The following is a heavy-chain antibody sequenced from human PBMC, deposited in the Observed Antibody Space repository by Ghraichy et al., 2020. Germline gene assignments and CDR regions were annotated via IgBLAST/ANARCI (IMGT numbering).Heavy chain of an antibody. D-gene: IGHD1-20*01. CDR2: ISVYNGNT. V-gene: IGHV1-18*01. CDR1: GYSFSGYG. Sequence: ASVKVSCKASGYSFSGYGISWVRQAPGQGLEWMGWISVYNGNTHYAQKFQGRVTMTTDTSTSTVYMEVRSLRSDDTAEYYCAREGAGITGTLYHYYMDVWGKGTTVTVSS. J-gene: IGHJ6*03. CDR3: AREGAGITGTLYHYYMDV.